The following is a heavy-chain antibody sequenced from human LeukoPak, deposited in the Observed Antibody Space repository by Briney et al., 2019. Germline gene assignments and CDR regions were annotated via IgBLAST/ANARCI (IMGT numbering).Heavy chain of an antibody. CDR1: GFTFSSYS. V-gene: IGHV3-21*01. J-gene: IGHJ4*02. CDR2: ISSDSSYI. CDR3: ARDFSRVSEY. Sequence: PGGSLRLSCAASGFTFSSYSMNWVRQAPGKGLEWVSSISSDSSYICYADSVKGRFTISRDNAKNSLYLQMNSLRAEDTALYYCARDFSRVSEYWGQGTLVTVSS. D-gene: IGHD6-13*01.